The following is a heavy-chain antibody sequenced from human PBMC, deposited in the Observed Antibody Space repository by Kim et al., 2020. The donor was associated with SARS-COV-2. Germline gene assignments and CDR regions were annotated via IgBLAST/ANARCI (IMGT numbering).Heavy chain of an antibody. V-gene: IGHV3-30*18. CDR2: ISYDGSNK. Sequence: GGSLRLSCAASGFTFSTYGMHWVRRAPGKGLEWVAIISYDGSNKYYADSVKGRFTISRDNSKNTLYLQMNSLRAEDTAVYYCAKDGGYSSGWGAFVIWG. CDR1: GFTFSTYG. J-gene: IGHJ3*02. D-gene: IGHD6-19*01. CDR3: AKDGGYSSGWGAFVI.